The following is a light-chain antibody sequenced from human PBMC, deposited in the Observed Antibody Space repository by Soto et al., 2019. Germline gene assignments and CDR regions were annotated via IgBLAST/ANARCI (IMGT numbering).Light chain of an antibody. J-gene: IGKJ1*01. CDR1: QSISGW. Sequence: DIHMTQSPSTLSASLGDRVTINCRASQSISGWLAWYQQKPGKAPKLLIYDASALPRGVPSRFSGSGSGTKFTLTIASLQPDDFATYYCQQYETFSGTFGPGTKVEI. CDR2: DAS. V-gene: IGKV1-5*01. CDR3: QQYETFSGT.